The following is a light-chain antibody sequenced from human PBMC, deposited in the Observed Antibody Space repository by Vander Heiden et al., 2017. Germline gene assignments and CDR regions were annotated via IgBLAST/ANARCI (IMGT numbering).Light chain of an antibody. CDR2: YDD. J-gene: IGLJ1*01. CDR3: AAWDDRLNAYV. Sequence: QSVLTQPPSASGTPGQRVTISCSGSASNNGGYHVYWYQELPGTAPKLLIYYDDQRPSGVPDRFSGSKSGTSASLAISGLRSEDEADYYCAAWDDRLNAYVFASGTKVTVL. V-gene: IGLV1-47*02. CDR1: ASNNGGYH.